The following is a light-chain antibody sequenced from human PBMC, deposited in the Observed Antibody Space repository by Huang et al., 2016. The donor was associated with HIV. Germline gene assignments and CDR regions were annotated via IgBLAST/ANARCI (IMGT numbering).Light chain of an antibody. CDR3: QQYYKTSLT. J-gene: IGKJ4*01. Sequence: DIVMTQSPDSLTVSLGERATISCKSSQSVFYNKKNYLAWYQQKPRQPPKLLIYWASARESGVPDRFNGSGSGTDVTFTSSSLQAEDVAVYYCQQYYKTSLTFGGGTKVEIK. CDR2: WAS. CDR1: QSVFYNKKNY. V-gene: IGKV4-1*01.